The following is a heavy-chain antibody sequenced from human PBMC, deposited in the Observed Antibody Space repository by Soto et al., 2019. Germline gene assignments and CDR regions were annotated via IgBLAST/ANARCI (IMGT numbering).Heavy chain of an antibody. CDR1: GGSISSYY. CDR2: IYYSGST. CDR3: ARVCYDFWSGYYGSGWFDP. D-gene: IGHD3-3*01. V-gene: IGHV4-59*01. Sequence: SETLSLTCTVSGGSISSYYWSWIRQPPGKGLEWIGYIYYSGSTNYNPSLKSRVTISVDTSKNQFSLKLSSVTAADTAVYYCARVCYDFWSGYYGSGWFDPWGQGTLVTVSS. J-gene: IGHJ5*02.